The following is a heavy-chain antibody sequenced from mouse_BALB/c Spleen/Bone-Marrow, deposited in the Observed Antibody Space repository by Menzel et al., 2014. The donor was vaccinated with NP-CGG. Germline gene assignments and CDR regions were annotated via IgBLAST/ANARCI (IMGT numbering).Heavy chain of an antibody. CDR2: INPSSGYT. V-gene: IGHV1-4*01. CDR1: GYTFDYYT. Sequence: VQLQQSGAELARPGASVKMSCKASGYTFDYYTVQWVKQRPGQGLEWIGYINPSSGYTNYNQKFKDKATLTADKSSSTAYMQLSSLTSEDSAVYYCAREGYGSWFAYWGQGTLVTVSA. CDR3: AREGYGSWFAY. D-gene: IGHD2-2*01. J-gene: IGHJ3*01.